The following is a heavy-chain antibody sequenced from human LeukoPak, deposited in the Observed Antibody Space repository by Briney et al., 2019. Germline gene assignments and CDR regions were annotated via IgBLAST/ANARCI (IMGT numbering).Heavy chain of an antibody. D-gene: IGHD1-26*01. CDR1: GHTLTELS. CDR3: ATGRTWWDLLNY. Sequence: GASVKVSCKVSGHTLTELSLHWVRHAPGKGREWMGGLDPEAGEMIYSQKFQGRVTMTEDTSTDIAYMEMSSLRSEDTAVYYCATGRTWWDLLNYWGQGTLVTVSS. CDR2: LDPEAGEM. J-gene: IGHJ4*02. V-gene: IGHV1-24*01.